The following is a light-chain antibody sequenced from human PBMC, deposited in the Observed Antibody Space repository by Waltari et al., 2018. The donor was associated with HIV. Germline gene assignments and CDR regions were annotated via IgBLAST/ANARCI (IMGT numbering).Light chain of an antibody. CDR2: GAS. CDR3: QKYGSSPR. V-gene: IGKV3-20*01. CDR1: QNISSNY. Sequence: EAGLTQSPGTLSLSPGERATLSCRARQNISSNYLFWYQKKAGQAPRPLLYGASSWATGNPDRFSSSGSGTDFSLTDSRLGPEDFAVYYCQKYGSSPRFGQATKVEIK. J-gene: IGKJ1*01.